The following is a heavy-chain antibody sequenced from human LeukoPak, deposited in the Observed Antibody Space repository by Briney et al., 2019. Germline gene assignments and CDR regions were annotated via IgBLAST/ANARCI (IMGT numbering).Heavy chain of an antibody. J-gene: IGHJ5*02. D-gene: IGHD3-22*01. V-gene: IGHV1-24*01. Sequence: ASVKVSCKVSGYTLTELSMHWVRQAPGKGLEWMGGFDPEDGETIYAQKFQGRVTMTEDTSTDTAYMELSSLRSEDTAVYYCARVISGRIVALNWFDPWGQGTLVTVSS. CDR2: FDPEDGET. CDR3: ARVISGRIVALNWFDP. CDR1: GYTLTELS.